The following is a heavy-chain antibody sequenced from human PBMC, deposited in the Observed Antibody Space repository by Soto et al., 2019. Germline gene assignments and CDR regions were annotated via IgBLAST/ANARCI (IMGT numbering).Heavy chain of an antibody. V-gene: IGHV1-58*01. Sequence: SVKVSCKASGFTFTSSAVQWVRQARGQRLEWIGWIVVGSGNTNYAQKFQERVTITRDMSTSTAYMELSSLRSEDTAVYYCAAGDTMVRGVITPPDYWGQGTLVTVS. D-gene: IGHD3-10*01. CDR2: IVVGSGNT. CDR1: GFTFTSSA. CDR3: AAGDTMVRGVITPPDY. J-gene: IGHJ4*02.